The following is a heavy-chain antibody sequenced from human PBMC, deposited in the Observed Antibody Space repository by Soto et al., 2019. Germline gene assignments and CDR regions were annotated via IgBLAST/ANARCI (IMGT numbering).Heavy chain of an antibody. CDR1: GFTFSSYG. J-gene: IGHJ6*02. V-gene: IGHV3-30*18. CDR3: AKGSNSWGRHYYYYCGMDV. D-gene: IGHD3-16*01. Sequence: QSGGSLRLSCAASGFTFSSYGMHWVRQAPGKGLEWVAVISYDGSNKYYADSVKGRFTISRDNSKNTLYLQMNSLRAEDTAVYYFAKGSNSWGRHYYYYCGMDVWGQGPTVSVS. CDR2: ISYDGSNK.